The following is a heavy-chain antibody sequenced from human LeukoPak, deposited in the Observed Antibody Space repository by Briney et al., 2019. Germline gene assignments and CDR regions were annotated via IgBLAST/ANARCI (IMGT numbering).Heavy chain of an antibody. CDR3: ARDLIVGATDYFDY. J-gene: IGHJ4*02. V-gene: IGHV4-39*07. CDR1: GGSISSSPYY. CDR2: IYYSGTT. Sequence: SETPSLTCTVSGGSISSSPYYWGWIRQPPGKGLEWIGSIYYSGTTHYNPSLESRVTISVDTSKNQFSLKLSSVTAADTAVFYCARDLIVGATDYFDYWGQGTLVTVSS. D-gene: IGHD1-26*01.